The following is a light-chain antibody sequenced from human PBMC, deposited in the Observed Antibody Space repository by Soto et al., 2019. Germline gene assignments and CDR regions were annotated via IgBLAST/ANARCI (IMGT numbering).Light chain of an antibody. CDR1: QSVSTN. CDR2: GAS. CDR3: QQYHNWPRT. V-gene: IGKV3-15*01. J-gene: IGKJ1*01. Sequence: EIVMTQSPATLSVSPGERATLSCRASQSVSTNLAWYQQKPGQAPRLLIYGASTRATGIPARFSGSGSGTEFTLTISSLQSEDFAIYYCQQYHNWPRTFGQGTRWIS.